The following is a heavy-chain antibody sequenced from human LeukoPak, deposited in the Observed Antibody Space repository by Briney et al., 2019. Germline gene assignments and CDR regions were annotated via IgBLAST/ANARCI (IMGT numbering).Heavy chain of an antibody. CDR1: GYTFTSYG. CDR3: AREGSITIFGVVISSGFDP. D-gene: IGHD3-3*01. CDR2: ISAYNGNT. Sequence: ASVKVSCKASGYTFTSYGISWVRQAPGQGLEWMGWISAYNGNTNYAQKLQGRVTMTTDTSTSTAYMELRSLRSDDTAVYYCAREGSITIFGVVISSGFDPWGQGTLVTVSS. V-gene: IGHV1-18*01. J-gene: IGHJ5*02.